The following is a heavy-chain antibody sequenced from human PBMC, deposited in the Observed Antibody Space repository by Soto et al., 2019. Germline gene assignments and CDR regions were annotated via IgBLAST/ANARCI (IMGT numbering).Heavy chain of an antibody. D-gene: IGHD3-3*01. Sequence: SETLSLTCAVSCGSISSSNWWSWVRQPPGKGLEWIGEIYHSGSTNYNPSLKSRVTISVDKSKNQFSLKLSSVTAADTAVYYCARSPLYYDFWSGFGELSMDVWGQGTTVTVSS. CDR3: ARSPLYYDFWSGFGELSMDV. CDR1: CGSISSSNW. CDR2: IYHSGST. J-gene: IGHJ6*02. V-gene: IGHV4-4*02.